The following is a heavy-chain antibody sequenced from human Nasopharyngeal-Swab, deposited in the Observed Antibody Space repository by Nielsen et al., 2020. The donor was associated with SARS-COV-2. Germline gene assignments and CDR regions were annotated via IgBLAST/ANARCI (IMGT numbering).Heavy chain of an antibody. D-gene: IGHD3-9*01. CDR2: IYYSGST. J-gene: IGHJ5*02. CDR3: ARGGGYYDSLEGP. Sequence: WIRQPPGKGLEWIGSIYYSGSTYYNPSLKSRVTISVDTSKNQFSLKLSSVTAAGTAVYYCARGGGYYDSLEGPWGQGTLVTVSS. V-gene: IGHV4-39*07.